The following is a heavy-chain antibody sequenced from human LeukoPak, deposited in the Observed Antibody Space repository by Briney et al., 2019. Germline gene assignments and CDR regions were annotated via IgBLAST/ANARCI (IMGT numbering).Heavy chain of an antibody. CDR2: INPNSGGT. D-gene: IGHD6-13*01. CDR1: GYTFTGYY. CDR3: ARSFWAAAGLEGVNWFDP. J-gene: IGHJ5*02. V-gene: IGHV1-2*04. Sequence: ASVKVSCKASGYTFTGYYMHWVRQAPGQGLEWMGWINPNSGGTNYAQKFQGWVTMTRDTSISTAYMELSRLRSDDTAVYYCARSFWAAAGLEGVNWFDPWGQGTLVTVSS.